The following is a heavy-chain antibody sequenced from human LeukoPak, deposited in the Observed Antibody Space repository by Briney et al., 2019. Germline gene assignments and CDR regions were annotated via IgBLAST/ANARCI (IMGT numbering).Heavy chain of an antibody. CDR2: IIPILGIA. CDR1: GGTFSSYA. V-gene: IGHV1-69*04. Sequence: ASVKVSCKASGGTFSSYAISWVRQAPGQGLEWMGRIIPILGIANYAQKFQGRVTITADKSTSTAYMELSSLRSEDTAVYYCARVIEQWLAFDYWGQGTLVTVSS. D-gene: IGHD6-19*01. J-gene: IGHJ4*02. CDR3: ARVIEQWLAFDY.